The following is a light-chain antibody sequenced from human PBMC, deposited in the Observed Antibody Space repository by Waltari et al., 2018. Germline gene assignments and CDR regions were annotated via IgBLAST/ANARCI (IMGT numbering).Light chain of an antibody. CDR1: SRDVGSSNL. Sequence: QSALTQPASVSGSPGQSLTIPCTGTSRDVGSSNLVSWYQQHPGKAPKLMIYEGSKRPSGVSNRFSGSKSGNTASLTISGLQAEDEADYYCCSYAGSSTFFYVFGTGTKVTVL. J-gene: IGLJ1*01. V-gene: IGLV2-23*03. CDR3: CSYAGSSTFFYV. CDR2: EGS.